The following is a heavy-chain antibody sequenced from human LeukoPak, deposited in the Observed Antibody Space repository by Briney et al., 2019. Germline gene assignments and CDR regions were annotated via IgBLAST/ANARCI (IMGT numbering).Heavy chain of an antibody. CDR1: GGSFSGYY. D-gene: IGHD6-13*01. CDR3: ATGYSNSWVAFDI. J-gene: IGHJ3*02. Sequence: PSETLSLTCAVYGGSFSGYYWSWIRQPPGKGLEWIGEINHSGSTNYNPSLKSRVTISVDTSKNQFSLKLSSVTAADTAVYYCATGYSNSWVAFDIWGQGTMVTVSS. V-gene: IGHV4-34*01. CDR2: INHSGST.